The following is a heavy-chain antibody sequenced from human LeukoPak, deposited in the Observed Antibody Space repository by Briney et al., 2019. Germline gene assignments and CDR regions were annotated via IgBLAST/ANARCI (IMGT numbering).Heavy chain of an antibody. CDR3: ARSRQLDLYFDY. CDR1: GGSFSGYY. J-gene: IGHJ4*02. D-gene: IGHD1-1*01. CDR2: INHSGST. V-gene: IGHV4-34*01. Sequence: SETLSLTCAVHGGSFSGYYWSWIRQPPGKGLEWIGEINHSGSTNYNPSLKSRVTISVDTSKNQFSLKLSSVTAADTAVYYCARSRQLDLYFDYWGQGTLVTVSS.